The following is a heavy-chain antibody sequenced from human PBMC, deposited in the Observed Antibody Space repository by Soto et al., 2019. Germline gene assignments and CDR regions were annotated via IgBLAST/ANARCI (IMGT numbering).Heavy chain of an antibody. Sequence: QITLKESGPTLVKPTQTLTLTCIFSGFSFSADGVGVGWIRQPPGKALEWLALIYWDDDTRYRPSLKSRLTITKDPSKNPVVLTMTNMAPVDTGTYYCAHAYGGTSWPNDAFDVWGQGTVVTVSS. CDR1: GFSFSADGVG. CDR2: IYWDDDT. J-gene: IGHJ3*01. D-gene: IGHD2-2*01. V-gene: IGHV2-5*02. CDR3: AHAYGGTSWPNDAFDV.